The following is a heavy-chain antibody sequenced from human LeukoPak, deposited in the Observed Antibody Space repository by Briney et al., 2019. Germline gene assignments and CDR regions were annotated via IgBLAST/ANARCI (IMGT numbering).Heavy chain of an antibody. V-gene: IGHV3-48*02. Sequence: PGGSLRLSCAASGFTFSSYSMNWVRQAPGKGLEWVSYISCSNSTIYYADSVKGRFTISRDNAKNSLYLQMNSLRDEDTAVYYCARAGGRSGYLYYYYYMDVWGKGTTVTVSS. J-gene: IGHJ6*03. CDR2: ISCSNSTI. CDR1: GFTFSSYS. D-gene: IGHD3-3*01. CDR3: ARAGGRSGYLYYYYYMDV.